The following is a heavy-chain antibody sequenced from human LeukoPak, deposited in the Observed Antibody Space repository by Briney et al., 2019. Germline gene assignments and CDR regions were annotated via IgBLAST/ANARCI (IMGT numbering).Heavy chain of an antibody. CDR3: ARGGPRGNGFDY. CDR2: YNPNSGDT. CDR1: GGTFSDYT. V-gene: IGHV1-2*02. D-gene: IGHD6-25*01. J-gene: IGHJ4*02. Sequence: GASVKVSCKTSGGTFSDYTVHWVRQAPGQGLEWMGIYNPNSGDTTFSQRFQGRVTMTRDTSINTAYMELSRLTSDDTAVYYCARGGPRGNGFDYWGQGTLVRVSS.